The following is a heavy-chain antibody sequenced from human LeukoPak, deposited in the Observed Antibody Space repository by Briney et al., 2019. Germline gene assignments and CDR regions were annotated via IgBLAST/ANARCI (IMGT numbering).Heavy chain of an antibody. CDR2: IYYSGST. D-gene: IGHD5-18*01. V-gene: IGHV4-59*01. CDR3: ARDKPGYSYGSYAFDI. J-gene: IGHJ3*02. CDR1: GGPFSSYN. Sequence: PSETLSLTCTVSGGPFSSYNGSWIRQPPGKGLGWIGYIYYSGSTNYNPSLKGRVTISVDTSKNQFSLKPSSVTAADTAVYYCARDKPGYSYGSYAFDIWGQGTMVTVSS.